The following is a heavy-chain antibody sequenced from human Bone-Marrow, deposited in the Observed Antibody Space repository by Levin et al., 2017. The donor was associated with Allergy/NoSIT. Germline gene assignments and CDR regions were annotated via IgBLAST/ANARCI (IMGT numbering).Heavy chain of an antibody. CDR3: AREDRSGSFDV. Sequence: SETLSLTCSVSGGSISSGGYYWTWIRQHPEWGLQWLGYIFYSGTTYYSPSLKSRVSISVDPSQNQFSLRLTSVTAADTAVYFCAREDRSGSFDVWGQGTVVTVSS. CDR2: IFYSGTT. CDR1: GGSISSGGYY. V-gene: IGHV4-31*03. D-gene: IGHD3-10*01. J-gene: IGHJ3*01.